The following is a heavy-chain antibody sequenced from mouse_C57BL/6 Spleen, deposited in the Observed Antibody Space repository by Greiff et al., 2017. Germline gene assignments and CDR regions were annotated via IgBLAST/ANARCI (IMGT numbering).Heavy chain of an antibody. D-gene: IGHD2-4*01. CDR3: ARYDYDEWYFDV. J-gene: IGHJ1*03. V-gene: IGHV1-55*01. CDR1: GYTFTSYW. CDR2: IYPGSGST. Sequence: QVQLQQPGAELVKPGASVKMSCKASGYTFTSYWITWVKQRPGQGLEWIGDIYPGSGSTNYNEKFKSKATLTVDTSSSTAYMQLSSLTSEDSAVYYCARYDYDEWYFDVWGTGTTVTVSS.